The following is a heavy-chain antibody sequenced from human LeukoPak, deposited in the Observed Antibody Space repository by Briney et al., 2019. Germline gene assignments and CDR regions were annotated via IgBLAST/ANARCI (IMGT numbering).Heavy chain of an antibody. CDR3: ARFNGVATIRSPISDAFDI. Sequence: SETLSLTCAVYGGSFSDYYWSWIRQPPGKGLEWIGEINHSGSTNYIPSLKSRVTISVDTSKNQFSLKLSSVTAADTAVYYCARFNGVATIRSPISDAFDIWGQGTMVTVSS. CDR1: GGSFSDYY. CDR2: INHSGST. V-gene: IGHV4-34*01. J-gene: IGHJ3*02. D-gene: IGHD5-24*01.